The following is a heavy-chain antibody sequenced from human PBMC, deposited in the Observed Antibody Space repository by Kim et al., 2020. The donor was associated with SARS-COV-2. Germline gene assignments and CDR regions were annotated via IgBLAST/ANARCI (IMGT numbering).Heavy chain of an antibody. V-gene: IGHV1-3*01. D-gene: IGHD3-16*02. J-gene: IGHJ4*02. Sequence: QNFQGRVTITRDTSATTAYMELSNLRSEDTAVYYCAREATDRYGYRAFDYWGQGTPVTVSS. CDR3: AREATDRYGYRAFDY.